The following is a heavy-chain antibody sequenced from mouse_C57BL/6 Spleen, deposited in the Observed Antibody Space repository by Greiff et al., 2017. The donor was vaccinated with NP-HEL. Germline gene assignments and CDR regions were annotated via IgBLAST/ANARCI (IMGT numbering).Heavy chain of an antibody. Sequence: EVMLVESGGGLVQPGGSLSLSCAASGFTFTDYYMSWVRQPPGKALEWLGFIRNKANGYTTEYSASVKGRFTISRDNSQSILYLQMNALRAEDSATYYCARYIGYYGTIYAMDYWGQGTSVTVSS. CDR3: ARYIGYYGTIYAMDY. D-gene: IGHD1-1*01. J-gene: IGHJ4*01. CDR2: IRNKANGYTT. V-gene: IGHV7-3*01. CDR1: GFTFTDYY.